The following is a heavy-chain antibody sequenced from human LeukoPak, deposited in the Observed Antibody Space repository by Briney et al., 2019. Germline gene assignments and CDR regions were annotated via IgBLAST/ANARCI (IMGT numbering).Heavy chain of an antibody. V-gene: IGHV4-61*09. D-gene: IGHD1-26*01. J-gene: IGHJ6*03. CDR1: GGSISSGSYC. Sequence: PSQTLSLTCTVSGGSISSGSYCWSWIRQPAGKGLEWIGHIHTSGNTNYNPSLKSRVTISVDTSKNQFSLKLSSVTAADTAVYYCARALNSGSPYYYYYYMDVWGKGTTVTISS. CDR3: ARALNSGSPYYYYYYMDV. CDR2: IHTSGNT.